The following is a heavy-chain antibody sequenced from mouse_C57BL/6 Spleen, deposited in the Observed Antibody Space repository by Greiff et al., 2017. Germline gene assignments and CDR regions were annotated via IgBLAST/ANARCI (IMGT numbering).Heavy chain of an antibody. CDR3: ARGPSYSNVFFDY. J-gene: IGHJ2*01. CDR1: GFTFSSYA. D-gene: IGHD2-5*01. Sequence: EVNVVESGGGLVKPGGSLKLSCAASGFTFSSYAMSWVRQTPEKRLEWVATISDGGSYTYYPDNVKGRFTISRDNAKNNLYLQMSHLKSEDTAMYYCARGPSYSNVFFDYWGQGTTLTVSS. CDR2: ISDGGSYT. V-gene: IGHV5-4*03.